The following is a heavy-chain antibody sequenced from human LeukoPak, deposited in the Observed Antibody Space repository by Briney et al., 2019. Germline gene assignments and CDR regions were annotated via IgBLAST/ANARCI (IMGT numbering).Heavy chain of an antibody. CDR2: IKSKTDGGTT. CDR3: TTERYYDFWSGYYFYGMDV. CDR1: GLTFSNAW. D-gene: IGHD3-3*01. Sequence: PGGSLRLSCAASGLTFSNAWMSWVRQAPGKGLEWVGRIKSKTDGGTTDYAAPVKGRFTISRDDSKNTLYLQMNSLKTEDTAVYYCTTERYYDFWSGYYFYGMDVWGQGTTVTVSS. V-gene: IGHV3-15*01. J-gene: IGHJ6*02.